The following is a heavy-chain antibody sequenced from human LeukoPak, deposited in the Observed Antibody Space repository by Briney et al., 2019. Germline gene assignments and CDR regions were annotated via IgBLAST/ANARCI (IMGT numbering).Heavy chain of an antibody. D-gene: IGHD5-18*01. V-gene: IGHV4-34*01. CDR3: AXDXXYXAMALYYYYGMDV. CDR2: INHSGST. J-gene: IGHJ6*02. Sequence: SETLSLTCAVYGGSFSGYYWSWIRQPPGKGLEWIGEINHSGSTNYNPSLKSRVTISVDTSKNQFSLKLSSVTAADTAVYYCAXDXXYXAMALYYYYGMDVWGQGTTVTVSS. CDR1: GGSFSGYY.